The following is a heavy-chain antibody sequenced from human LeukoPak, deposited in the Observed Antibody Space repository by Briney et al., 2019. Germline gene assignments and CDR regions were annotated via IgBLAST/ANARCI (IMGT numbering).Heavy chain of an antibody. CDR1: GVSLSSYY. D-gene: IGHD3-9*01. J-gene: IGHJ5*02. Sequence: SETLSLTCTVSGVSLSSYYWSWIRQPPGKGLEWIGYIYYSGSTNYNPSLKSRVTISVDTSKNQFSLKLSSVTAADTAVYYCARGGGGPYYDILTGFNWFDPWGQGTLVTVSS. CDR3: ARGGGGPYYDILTGFNWFDP. CDR2: IYYSGST. V-gene: IGHV4-59*01.